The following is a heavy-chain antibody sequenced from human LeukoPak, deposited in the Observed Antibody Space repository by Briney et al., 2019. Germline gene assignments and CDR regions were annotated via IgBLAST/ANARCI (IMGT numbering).Heavy chain of an antibody. CDR3: AKDRIRVNDDIWGSYRSFPY. D-gene: IGHD3-16*02. CDR1: GFTFSRYA. J-gene: IGHJ4*02. CDR2: ISGSGGST. V-gene: IGHV3-23*01. Sequence: GGSLRLSCAASGFTFSRYAMSWVRQAPGKGLEWVSAISGSGGSTYYADSVKGRFTISRDNSKNTLYLQMNSLRAEDTAVYYCAKDRIRVNDDIWGSYRSFPYWGQGTLVTVSS.